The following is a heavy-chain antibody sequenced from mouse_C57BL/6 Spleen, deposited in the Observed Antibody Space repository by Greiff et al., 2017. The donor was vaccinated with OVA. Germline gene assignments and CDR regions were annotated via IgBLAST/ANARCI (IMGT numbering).Heavy chain of an antibody. CDR2: IHPNSGST. J-gene: IGHJ3*01. CDR3: ARGSPWFAY. V-gene: IGHV1-64*01. D-gene: IGHD1-1*01. CDR1: GYTFTSYW. Sequence: VKLQQPGAELVKPGASVKLSCKASGYTFTSYWMHWVKQRPGQGLEWIGMIHPNSGSTNYNEKFKSKATLTVDKSSSTAYMQLSSLTSEDSAVYYCARGSPWFAYWGQGTLVTVSA.